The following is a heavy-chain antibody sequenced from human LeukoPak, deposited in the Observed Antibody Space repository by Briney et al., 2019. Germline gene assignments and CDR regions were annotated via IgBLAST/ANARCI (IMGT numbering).Heavy chain of an antibody. CDR1: GFTFSSDW. D-gene: IGHD2-8*01. V-gene: IGHV3-74*01. Sequence: PGGPLRLSCAASGFTFSSDWMHWVRQAPGKGLVCVSYINGDGSSTNYADSVRGRFTISRDNAKKTLYLQMNSLRDEDTAVYYCAKGPGCTNGGCHYYLDQWGQGTLVTVSS. J-gene: IGHJ4*02. CDR2: INGDGSST. CDR3: AKGPGCTNGGCHYYLDQ.